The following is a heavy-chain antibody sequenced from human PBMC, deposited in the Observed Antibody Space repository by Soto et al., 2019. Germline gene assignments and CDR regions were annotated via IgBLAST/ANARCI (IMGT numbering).Heavy chain of an antibody. CDR2: IYTSGST. V-gene: IGHV4-4*07. Sequence: PSETLSLTCTVSGGSISSYYWSWIRQPAGKGLEWIGRIYTSGSTHYNPSLKSRVTMSVDTSKNQFSLKLSSVTAADTAVYYCAREEDYHGSGSYGDEGFDYWGQGTLVTVYS. CDR1: GGSISSYY. CDR3: AREEDYHGSGSYGDEGFDY. J-gene: IGHJ4*02. D-gene: IGHD3-10*01.